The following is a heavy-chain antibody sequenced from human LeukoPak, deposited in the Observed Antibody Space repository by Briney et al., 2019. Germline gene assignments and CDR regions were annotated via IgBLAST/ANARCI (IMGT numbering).Heavy chain of an antibody. J-gene: IGHJ4*02. CDR1: GFTFSSYG. V-gene: IGHV3-15*01. CDR2: IKSKTDGGTT. Sequence: GGSLRLSCAASGFTFSSYGMSWVRQAPGKGLEWVGRIKSKTDGGTTDYAAPVKGRFTISRDDSKNTLYLQMNSLKTEDTAVYYCTTRKLSYYYDSSGYYYDPTFDYWGQGTLVTVSS. D-gene: IGHD3-22*01. CDR3: TTRKLSYYYDSSGYYYDPTFDY.